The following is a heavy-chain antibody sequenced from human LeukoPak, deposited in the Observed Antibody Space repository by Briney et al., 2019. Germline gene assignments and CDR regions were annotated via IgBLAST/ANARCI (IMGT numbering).Heavy chain of an antibody. CDR2: ISYDGSNK. CDR1: GFTFSSYA. J-gene: IGHJ6*02. V-gene: IGHV3-30-3*01. CDR3: ARTYYYDSSGYYYVFPPGYYYYGMDV. D-gene: IGHD3-22*01. Sequence: GGSLRLSCAASGFTFSSYAMHWVRQAPGKGLEWVAVISYDGSNKYYADSVEGRFTISRDNAKNSLYLQMNSLRAEDTAVYYCARTYYYDSSGYYYVFPPGYYYYGMDVWGQGTTVTVSS.